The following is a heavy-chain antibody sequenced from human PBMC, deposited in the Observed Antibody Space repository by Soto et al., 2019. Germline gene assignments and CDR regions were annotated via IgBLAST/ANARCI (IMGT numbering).Heavy chain of an antibody. CDR1: GFTFSSYA. CDR3: ARALLAPTADFDY. CDR2: ISYDGSNK. J-gene: IGHJ4*02. D-gene: IGHD2-21*01. V-gene: IGHV3-30-3*01. Sequence: QVQLVESGGGVVQPGRSLRLSCAASGFTFSSYAMHWVRQAPGKGLECVAVISYDGSNKYYAESVKGRFTISRDNSKNTRYLQMNSLRAEDTAVYYCARALLAPTADFDYWGQGTLVTVCS.